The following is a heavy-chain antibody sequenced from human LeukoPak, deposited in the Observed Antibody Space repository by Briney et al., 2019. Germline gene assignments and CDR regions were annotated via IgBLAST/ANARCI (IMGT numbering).Heavy chain of an antibody. CDR3: AKSYVWFGEYHPIDY. D-gene: IGHD3-10*01. Sequence: GGSLRLSCAASGFTFSSYSMNWVRQAPGEGLEWVSIIYSGDRTYHADSVKGRFTISRDNSKNTLYLQMNSLRAEDTAVYYCAKSYVWFGEYHPIDYWGQGTLVTVSS. V-gene: IGHV3-66*01. CDR2: IYSGDRT. CDR1: GFTFSSYS. J-gene: IGHJ4*02.